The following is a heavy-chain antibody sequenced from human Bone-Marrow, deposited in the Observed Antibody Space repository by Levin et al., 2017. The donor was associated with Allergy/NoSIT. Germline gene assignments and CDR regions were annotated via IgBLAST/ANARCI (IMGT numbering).Heavy chain of an antibody. CDR2: INHSGST. Sequence: PSETLSLTCAVYGGSFSGYYWSWIRQPPGKGLEWIGEINHSGSTNYNPSLKSRVTISVDTSKNQFSLKLSSVTAADTAVYYCARGYGSGSYNWYFDLWGRGTLVTVSS. CDR3: ARGYGSGSYNWYFDL. D-gene: IGHD3-10*01. J-gene: IGHJ2*01. V-gene: IGHV4-34*01. CDR1: GGSFSGYY.